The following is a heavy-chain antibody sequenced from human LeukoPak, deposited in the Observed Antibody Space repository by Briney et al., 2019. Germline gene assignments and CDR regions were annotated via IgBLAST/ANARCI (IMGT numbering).Heavy chain of an antibody. CDR2: IYTSGST. D-gene: IGHD2-15*01. V-gene: IGHV4-4*07. CDR3: ATLRKYCSGGSCYIFDY. Sequence: SETLSLTCTVSGGSISSYYWSWIRQPAGKGLEWIGRIYTSGSTNYNPSLKSRVTMSVDTSKNQFSLTLSSVTAADTAVYYCATLRKYCSGGSCYIFDYWGQGTLVTVSS. J-gene: IGHJ4*02. CDR1: GGSISSYY.